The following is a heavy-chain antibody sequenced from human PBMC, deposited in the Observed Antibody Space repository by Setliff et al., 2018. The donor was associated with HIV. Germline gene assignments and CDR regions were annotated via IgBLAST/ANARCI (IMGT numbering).Heavy chain of an antibody. D-gene: IGHD2-21*02. CDR3: ARGEFYCGTDCYWSSFDY. CDR2: IYYSGSG. J-gene: IGHJ4*02. Sequence: SETLSLTCTVSGGSISSSSYYWGWIRQPPGKGLEWIGSIYYSGSGYYNPSLKSRVTISVDTSKNQFSLRLSSVTAADTAVYYCARGEFYCGTDCYWSSFDYWGQGILVTVSS. CDR1: GGSISSSSYY. V-gene: IGHV4-39*01.